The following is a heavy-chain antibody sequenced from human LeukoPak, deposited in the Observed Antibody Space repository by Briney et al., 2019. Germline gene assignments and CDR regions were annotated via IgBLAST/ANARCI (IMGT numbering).Heavy chain of an antibody. J-gene: IGHJ4*02. D-gene: IGHD5/OR15-5a*01. Sequence: ASVKVSCKASGYTFTAYYMHWVRRAPGQGLEWMGWINPNGGGTYYAQKFQARVTMTRDTSTSAAYMELSSLRSDDAAVYYCARSVYTYGSFDFWGQGTLVTVSS. CDR3: ARSVYTYGSFDF. CDR1: GYTFTAYY. V-gene: IGHV1-2*02. CDR2: INPNGGGT.